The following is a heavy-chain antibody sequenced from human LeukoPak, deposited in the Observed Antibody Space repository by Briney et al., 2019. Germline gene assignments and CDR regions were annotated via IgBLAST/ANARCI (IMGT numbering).Heavy chain of an antibody. CDR3: ATDPYQEGTGYSGSYPDY. Sequence: PGGSLRLSCAASGFTFSSYGMHWVRQAPGKGLEWVAFIRYDGSNKYYADSVKGRFTISRDNSKNTLYLQMNSLRAEGTAVYYCATDPYQEGTGYSGSYPDYWGQGTLVAVSS. J-gene: IGHJ4*02. D-gene: IGHD1-26*01. CDR2: IRYDGSNK. V-gene: IGHV3-30*02. CDR1: GFTFSSYG.